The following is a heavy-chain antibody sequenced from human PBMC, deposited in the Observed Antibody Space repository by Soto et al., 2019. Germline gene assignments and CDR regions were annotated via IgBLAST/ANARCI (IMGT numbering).Heavy chain of an antibody. Sequence: EVQLVESGGGLVQLGGSLRLSCAASGFTFSSCSMNWVRQAPGKGLEWLSDISSTSSTIYYADSVKGRFTISRDNAKNSLYLQMNSLRDEDTAVYYCASWPDAADYWGQGTLVTVSS. CDR1: GFTFSSCS. J-gene: IGHJ4*02. CDR3: ASWPDAADY. V-gene: IGHV3-48*02. D-gene: IGHD6-25*01. CDR2: ISSTSSTI.